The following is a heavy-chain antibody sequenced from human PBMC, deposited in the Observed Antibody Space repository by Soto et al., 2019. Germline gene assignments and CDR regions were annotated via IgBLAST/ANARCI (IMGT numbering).Heavy chain of an antibody. J-gene: IGHJ6*03. CDR2: INPNSGGT. CDR3: ARQGITIFGVVHYYYYMDV. D-gene: IGHD3-3*01. CDR1: GYTFTGYY. V-gene: IGHV1-2*04. Sequence: ASVKVSCTASGYTFTGYYMHRVRQAPGQGLEWMGWINPNSGGTNYAQKFQGWVTMTRDTSISTAYMELSRLRSDDTAVFYCARQGITIFGVVHYYYYMDVWGKGTTVTVSS.